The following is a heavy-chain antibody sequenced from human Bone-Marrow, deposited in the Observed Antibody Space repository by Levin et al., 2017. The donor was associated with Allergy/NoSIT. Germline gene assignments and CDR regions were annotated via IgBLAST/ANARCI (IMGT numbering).Heavy chain of an antibody. Sequence: LSLTCAASGFTFSSYWMSWVRQAPGKGLEWVANIKQDGSEKYYVDSVKGRFTISRDNAKNSLYLQMNSLRAEDTAVYYCARHGAVAGTLDEVTYYYYMDVWGKGTTVTVSS. D-gene: IGHD6-19*01. CDR2: IKQDGSEK. CDR3: ARHGAVAGTLDEVTYYYYMDV. V-gene: IGHV3-7*03. CDR1: GFTFSSYW. J-gene: IGHJ6*03.